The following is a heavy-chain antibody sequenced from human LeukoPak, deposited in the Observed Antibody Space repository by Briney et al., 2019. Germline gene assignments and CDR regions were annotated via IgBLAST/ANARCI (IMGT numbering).Heavy chain of an antibody. V-gene: IGHV3-21*01. CDR1: GFTFSSYT. CDR2: ISSSGSYM. J-gene: IGHJ4*02. D-gene: IGHD2-2*01. CDR3: AREWGPAAMAHTLN. Sequence: GRSLRLSCVVSGFTFSSYTMNWVRQAPGRGLEWVSSISSSGSYMLYADSVKGRFTISRDNAKNSLYLQMNSLRAEDTAVYYCAREWGPAAMAHTLNWGQGTLVTVSS.